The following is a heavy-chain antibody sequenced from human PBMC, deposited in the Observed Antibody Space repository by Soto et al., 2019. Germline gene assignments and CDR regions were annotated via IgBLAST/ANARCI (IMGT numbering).Heavy chain of an antibody. J-gene: IGHJ6*02. CDR2: IDWDDDK. Sequence: SGATLVNPRQTLTLTCTFSGFSLTTPGMCVSWIRQPPGKALEWLAVIDWDDDKYYSTSLKTRLSISMDTSKNQVVLEMTNVAPVDTATYYCAHIRGAGAYYYYPMDVWGQGTTVTVSS. CDR3: AHIRGAGAYYYYPMDV. CDR1: GFSLTTPGMC. D-gene: IGHD3-10*01. V-gene: IGHV2-70*12.